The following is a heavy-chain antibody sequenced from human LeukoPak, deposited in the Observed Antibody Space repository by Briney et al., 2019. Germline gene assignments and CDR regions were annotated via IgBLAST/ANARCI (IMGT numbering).Heavy chain of an antibody. CDR2: IYHSGST. CDR3: ARASDGYQRCSGGSCYPLYGMDV. CDR1: GGSISSSNW. J-gene: IGHJ6*04. D-gene: IGHD2-15*01. Sequence: PSETLSLTCAVSGGSISSSNWWSWVRQPPGKGLEWIGEIYHSGSTNYNPSLKSRVTISVDKSKNQFSLKLSSVTAADTAVYYCARASDGYQRCSGGSCYPLYGMDVWGKGTTVTVSS. V-gene: IGHV4-4*02.